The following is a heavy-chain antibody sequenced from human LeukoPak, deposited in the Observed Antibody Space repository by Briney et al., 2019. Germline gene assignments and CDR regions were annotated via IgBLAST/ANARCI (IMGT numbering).Heavy chain of an antibody. Sequence: GGSLRLSCAASGFTVGSSFMTWVRQAPGKGLEWVSVIFSDGTTYYTDSVKGRFTISRDNSKNTLYLQMNSLRAEDTAVYYCAGQWPYHGLDYWGQGTLVTVSS. J-gene: IGHJ4*02. V-gene: IGHV3-53*01. CDR1: GFTVGSSF. CDR2: IFSDGTT. CDR3: AGQWPYHGLDY. D-gene: IGHD6-19*01.